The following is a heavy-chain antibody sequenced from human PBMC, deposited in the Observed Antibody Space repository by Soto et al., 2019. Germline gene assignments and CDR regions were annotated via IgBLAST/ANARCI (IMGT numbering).Heavy chain of an antibody. CDR1: GFSFSSYS. V-gene: IGHV3-48*02. CDR3: ARGFDLQYGMDV. Sequence: SLRLYCSASGFSFSSYSMNWVRQAPGKGLEWVSYISGSSNIINYADSVKGRFTISRDNTKNSLYLQMNSLRDEDTAVYYCARGFDLQYGMDVWGQGTTVTVSS. D-gene: IGHD3-10*01. CDR2: ISGSSNII. J-gene: IGHJ6*02.